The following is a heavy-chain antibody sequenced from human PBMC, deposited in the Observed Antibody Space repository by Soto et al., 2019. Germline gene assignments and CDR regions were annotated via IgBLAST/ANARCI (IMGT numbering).Heavy chain of an antibody. Sequence: EVQLVESGGGLVQPGGSLRLSCAASGFTVSSNYMTWVRQAPGKGLXXXXLIXSGGRTYYAGSVKGRFTISRXXSXXXXXXXXXXXXXXXXXVYYCARDDVHCSGGRCYGVPMDVWGKGTTVTVSS. CDR1: GFTVSSNY. CDR2: IXSGGRT. J-gene: IGHJ6*03. D-gene: IGHD2-15*01. V-gene: IGHV3-66*01. CDR3: ARDDVHCSGGRCYGVPMDV.